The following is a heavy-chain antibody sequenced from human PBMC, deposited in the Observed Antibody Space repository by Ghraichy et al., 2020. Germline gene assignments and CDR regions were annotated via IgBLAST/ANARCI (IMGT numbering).Heavy chain of an antibody. CDR2: IYYSGST. J-gene: IGHJ6*03. Sequence: SETLSLTCTVSGGSISSSSYYWGWIRQPPGKGLEWIGSIYYSGSTYYNPSLKSRVTISVDTSKNQFSLKLSSVTAADTAVYYCARWVGGYDSNYYYYMDVWGKGTTVTVSS. V-gene: IGHV4-39*01. CDR3: ARWVGGYDSNYYYYMDV. D-gene: IGHD5-12*01. CDR1: GGSISSSSYY.